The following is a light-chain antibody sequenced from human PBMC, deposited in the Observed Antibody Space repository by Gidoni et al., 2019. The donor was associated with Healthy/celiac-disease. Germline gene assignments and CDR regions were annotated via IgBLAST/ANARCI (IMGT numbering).Light chain of an antibody. V-gene: IGKV1-27*01. CDR1: QGISNY. CDR3: RKYNSAPFT. Sequence: DIQMTQSPSSLSASVGDRVTITCRASQGISNYLAWYQQKPGKVPKLLIYAASTLQSGVPSRFSGSGSGTDFTLTISSLQPEDVATYYCRKYNSAPFTFXPXTKVDIK. J-gene: IGKJ3*01. CDR2: AAS.